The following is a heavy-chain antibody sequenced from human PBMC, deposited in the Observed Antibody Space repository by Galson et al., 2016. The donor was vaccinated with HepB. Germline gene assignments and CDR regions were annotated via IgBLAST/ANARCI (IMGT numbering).Heavy chain of an antibody. CDR1: GGSISTYY. Sequence: ETLSLTCSLSGGSISTYYWTWIRQAPGRGLEWIGNALYTGSTKYNPSLKSRVTISLDTSKNQFSLKVTSMTAADTAVYFCARESSAMSFDYWGQGTLVIVSS. D-gene: IGHD3-10*01. V-gene: IGHV4-59*12. CDR3: ARESSAMSFDY. CDR2: ALYTGST. J-gene: IGHJ4*02.